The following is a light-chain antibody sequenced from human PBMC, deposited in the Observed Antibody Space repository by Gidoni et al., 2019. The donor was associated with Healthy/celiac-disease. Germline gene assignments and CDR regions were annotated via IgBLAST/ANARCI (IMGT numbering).Light chain of an antibody. CDR2: GAS. J-gene: IGKJ3*01. V-gene: IGKV3-20*01. Sequence: EIVLTQSPGTLSLSPGERATLSCRASQSVSGSYLAWYQQKPGQAPRLLIYGASSRATGIPDRFSGSGSGTDFTLTISRLEPEHFAVYYCQQYGSSPLFGPGTKVDIK. CDR1: QSVSGSY. CDR3: QQYGSSPL.